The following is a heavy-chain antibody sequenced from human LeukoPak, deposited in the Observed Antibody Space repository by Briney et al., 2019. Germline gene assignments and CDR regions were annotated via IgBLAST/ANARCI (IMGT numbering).Heavy chain of an antibody. CDR2: IKEDGSDK. J-gene: IGHJ4*02. D-gene: IGHD5-18*01. V-gene: IGHV3-7*01. CDR1: GFTFSSYW. Sequence: GGSLRLSCAASGFTFSSYWMAWVRQAPGKWLEWVANIKEDGSDKNYVDSVKGRFTISRDNAKNSLYLQMNSLRAEDTAVYYCARDAGYGYDRFDYWGRGTQVTVSS. CDR3: ARDAGYGYDRFDY.